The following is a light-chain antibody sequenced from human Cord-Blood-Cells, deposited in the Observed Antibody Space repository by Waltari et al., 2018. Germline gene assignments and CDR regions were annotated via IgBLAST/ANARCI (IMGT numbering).Light chain of an antibody. V-gene: IGLV3-19*01. CDR2: GKN. Sequence: SSELTQDPAVSVALGPTVRITCQGDSLSSYYASRYQQKPGQAPVLVIYGKNNRPSGIPDRFSGSSSGNTASLTITGAQAEDEADYYCNSRDSSGNHWVFGGGTKLTVL. J-gene: IGLJ3*02. CDR1: SLSSYY. CDR3: NSRDSSGNHWV.